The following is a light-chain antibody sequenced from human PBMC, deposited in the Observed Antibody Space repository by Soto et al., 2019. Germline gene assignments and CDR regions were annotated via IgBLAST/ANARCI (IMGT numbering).Light chain of an antibody. V-gene: IGKV3-15*01. Sequence: EIVMTQSPATLSVSPGERATLSCRASQSVSSNLAWYQQKPGQAPRLLIYGASTRATGIPARFSGSASETDFTLTISRLEPEDFAVYYCQQYAYSPRTVGQGTKVDIK. CDR3: QQYAYSPRT. CDR1: QSVSSN. CDR2: GAS. J-gene: IGKJ1*01.